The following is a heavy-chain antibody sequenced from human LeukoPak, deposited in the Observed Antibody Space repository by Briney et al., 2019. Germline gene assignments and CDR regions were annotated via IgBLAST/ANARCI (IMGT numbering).Heavy chain of an antibody. V-gene: IGHV1-46*03. CDR3: ARGLRFLEWLSGSFYYYYMDV. J-gene: IGHJ6*03. Sequence: ASVKVSCKASGYTFTSYYMHWVRQAPGQGLEWMGIINTSGGSTSYAQKFQGRVTMTRDTSTSTVYMELSSLRSEDTAVYYCARGLRFLEWLSGSFYYYYMDVWGKGTTVTVSS. CDR2: INTSGGST. CDR1: GYTFTSYY. D-gene: IGHD3-3*01.